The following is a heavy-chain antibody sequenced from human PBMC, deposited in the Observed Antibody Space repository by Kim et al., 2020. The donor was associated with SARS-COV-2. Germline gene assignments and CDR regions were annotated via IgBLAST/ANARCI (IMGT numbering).Heavy chain of an antibody. D-gene: IGHD3-10*01. Sequence: SSPSLRSRVTISSDTSRNQISLKMTSLTAADTAVYYCARGKIWFGEGFDSWGQGIPVTVSS. J-gene: IGHJ4*02. CDR3: ARGKIWFGEGFDS. V-gene: IGHV4-59*09.